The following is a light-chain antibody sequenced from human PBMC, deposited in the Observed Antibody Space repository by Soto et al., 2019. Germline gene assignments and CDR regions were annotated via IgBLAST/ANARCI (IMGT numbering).Light chain of an antibody. V-gene: IGLV2-14*01. J-gene: IGLJ3*02. CDR1: SSDVATYIY. CDR3: SSYTTGSTLVV. Sequence: SALTQPASVSGSPGQSIIISCTGTSSDVATYIYVSWYQQYPGKAPKLMIYDVSNRPSGVSNRFSGSKSGDTASLTISGLQAEDEADYYCSSYTTGSTLVVFGAGTKLTVL. CDR2: DVS.